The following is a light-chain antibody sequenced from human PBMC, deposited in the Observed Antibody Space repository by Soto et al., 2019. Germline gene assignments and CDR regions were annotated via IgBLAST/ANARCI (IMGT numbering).Light chain of an antibody. Sequence: ENALTQSPATLSLSPGERATLSCRASQSLSRYLAWYQQKPGQAPRLLIHETSKRATGVSARFSGSGSGTGFTLTISIIEPEDVDVYYYQQRDCWPPLVTFGPGTKVDIK. V-gene: IGKV3-11*01. CDR3: QQRDCWPPLVT. CDR2: ETS. J-gene: IGKJ3*01. CDR1: QSLSRY.